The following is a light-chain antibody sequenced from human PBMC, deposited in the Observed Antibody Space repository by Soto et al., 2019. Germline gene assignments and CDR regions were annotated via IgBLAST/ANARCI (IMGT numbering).Light chain of an antibody. J-gene: IGKJ4*01. CDR1: QSVSRNY. CDR2: GSS. Sequence: EIVLPQSPGTLSLSPGESATLSGRASQSVSRNYVAWYQHKPGQTPRLLIYGSSSRANGIPDRFRGSGSGTDFTLTVSRLEPEEFAVYFCQKYGSSPLTVGGGTKVDIK. CDR3: QKYGSSPLT. V-gene: IGKV3-20*01.